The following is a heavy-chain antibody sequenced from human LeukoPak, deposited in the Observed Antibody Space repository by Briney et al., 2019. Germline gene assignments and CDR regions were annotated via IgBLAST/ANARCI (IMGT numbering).Heavy chain of an antibody. Sequence: SVKVSCKASGYSFTSFAISWVRQAPGQGLEWMGGISPIFGSTNYAQKFQGRVTITADKATSTAYMELSSLRSEDTAVYYCARERQLGLDHWGQGTLVTVSS. V-gene: IGHV1-69*06. CDR1: GYSFTSFA. D-gene: IGHD5-24*01. J-gene: IGHJ4*02. CDR3: ARERQLGLDH. CDR2: ISPIFGST.